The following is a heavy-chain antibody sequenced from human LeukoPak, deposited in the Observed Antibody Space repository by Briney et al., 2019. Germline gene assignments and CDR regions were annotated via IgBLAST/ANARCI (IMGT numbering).Heavy chain of an antibody. CDR3: ARAYSSVVSCDY. J-gene: IGHJ4*02. V-gene: IGHV3-48*04. D-gene: IGHD6-19*01. Sequence: GGSLRLSCAASGFTFSNYNMNWVRQAPGKGLEWVSYISSSGTTIHYADSVKGRFTISRDNAKNSLYLQMNSLRAEDTAVYYCARAYSSVVSCDYWGQGTLVTVSS. CDR2: ISSSGTTI. CDR1: GFTFSNYN.